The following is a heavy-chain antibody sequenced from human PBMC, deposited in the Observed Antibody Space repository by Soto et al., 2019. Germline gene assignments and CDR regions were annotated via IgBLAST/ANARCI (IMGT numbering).Heavy chain of an antibody. J-gene: IGHJ3*02. D-gene: IGHD3-9*01. V-gene: IGHV1-8*01. CDR2: MNPNSDNT. CDR1: GYTFTSYD. CDR3: ARVLRYFDWSNDAFDI. Sequence: ASVKVSCKASGYTFTSYDINWVRQATGQGLEWMGWMNPNSDNTGYAQKFQGRVTMTRNTSISTAYMELSSLRSEDTAVYYCARVLRYFDWSNDAFDIWGQGTMVTVSS.